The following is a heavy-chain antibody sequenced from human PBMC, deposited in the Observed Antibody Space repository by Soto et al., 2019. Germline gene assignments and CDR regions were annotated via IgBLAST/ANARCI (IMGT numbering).Heavy chain of an antibody. CDR3: ARGPAIVLVPAAMNYYYGMDV. V-gene: IGHV3-64*01. D-gene: IGHD2-2*01. CDR1: GFTFSIYA. Sequence: GGSLRLSCAASGFTFSIYAMHWVRQAPGKGLEYVSAISSYGGSTYYANSVKGRFTISRDNSKNTLYLQMGSLRAEDMAVYYCARGPAIVLVPAAMNYYYGMDVWGQGTTVTVSS. J-gene: IGHJ6*02. CDR2: ISSYGGST.